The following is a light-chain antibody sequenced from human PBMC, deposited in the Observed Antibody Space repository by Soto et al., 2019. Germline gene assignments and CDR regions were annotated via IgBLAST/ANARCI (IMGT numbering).Light chain of an antibody. V-gene: IGLV2-11*01. J-gene: IGLJ1*01. CDR2: DVT. CDR1: SSDVGDYNY. CDR3: CSYAGTFTFV. Sequence: QSVLTQPRSVSGSPGQSVTISCTGTSSDVGDYNYVSWYQQLPGKAPKLMIYDVTRRPSGVPHRFSGSKSGNTASLTISGLQAEDEADYYCCSYAGTFTFVFGAGTKVIVL.